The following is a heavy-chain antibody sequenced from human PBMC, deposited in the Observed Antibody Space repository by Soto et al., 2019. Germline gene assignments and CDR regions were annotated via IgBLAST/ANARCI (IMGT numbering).Heavy chain of an antibody. CDR3: ARLAYSTKSVWYRHFDS. J-gene: IGHJ4*02. V-gene: IGHV5-51*01. CDR1: GYNFPTYW. D-gene: IGHD2-8*01. Sequence: GESLKISCKTSGYNFPTYWIGWVRKMPGKGLEWMGILYPDDSNPRYSPSFQGQVTISVDKSISTAYLQWSSLKASDTGMYYCARLAYSTKSVWYRHFDSWGQGTLVTVSS. CDR2: LYPDDSNP.